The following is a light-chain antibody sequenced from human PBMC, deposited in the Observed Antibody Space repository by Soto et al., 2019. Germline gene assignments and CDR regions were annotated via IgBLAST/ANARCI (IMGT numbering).Light chain of an antibody. CDR3: AAWDDRLYVYV. CDR2: STS. CDR1: SSNIGSNT. V-gene: IGLV1-44*01. J-gene: IGLJ1*01. Sequence: QSVLTQPPSASGTPGQIVAISCSGSSSNIGSNTVTWYQQLPGTAPKLLIYSTSQRSSGVPGRFSGSKSGASASLSISGLQSEDEADYYCAAWDDRLYVYVFGTGTKVTGL.